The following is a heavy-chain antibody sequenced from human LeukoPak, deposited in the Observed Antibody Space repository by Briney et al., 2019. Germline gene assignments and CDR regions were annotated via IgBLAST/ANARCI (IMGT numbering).Heavy chain of an antibody. CDR3: AKDQGSSSWYGGDY. CDR1: GFTFSSYA. V-gene: IGHV3-23*01. D-gene: IGHD6-13*01. Sequence: PGGSLRLSCAASGFTFSSYAMSWVRLAPGKGLEWVSAISGSGGSTYYADSVKGRFTISRDNSKNTLYLRMNSLRAEDTAVYYCAKDQGSSSWYGGDYWGQGTLVTVSS. J-gene: IGHJ4*02. CDR2: ISGSGGST.